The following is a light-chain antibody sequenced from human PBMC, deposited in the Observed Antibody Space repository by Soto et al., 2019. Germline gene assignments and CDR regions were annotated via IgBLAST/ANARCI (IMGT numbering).Light chain of an antibody. J-gene: IGLJ2*01. Sequence: QSVLTQPPSVSAAPGQKVTLSCSGSSSNIGYNYVSWYQQLPGTAPKLLIYDNNKRPSGIPDRSSGSKSGTSATLGITGLQTGDEADYYCGTWDSSLSAVVFGGGTQLTVL. CDR1: SSNIGYNY. V-gene: IGLV1-51*01. CDR2: DNN. CDR3: GTWDSSLSAVV.